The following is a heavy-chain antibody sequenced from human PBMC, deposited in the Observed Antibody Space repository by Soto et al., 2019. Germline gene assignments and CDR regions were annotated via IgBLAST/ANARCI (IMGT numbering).Heavy chain of an antibody. J-gene: IGHJ4*02. CDR2: IYPGGGI. D-gene: IGHD3-9*01. V-gene: IGHV4-30-2*01. Sequence: QLQLQESGSGLVQPSQTLSLTCAVSGGSFTGGYSWNWIRQPPGKGLEWIGYIYPGGGIYYNPSLESRATMSRDSSKNQFSLKLTSVTAADTAMYFCARLTGDRDYWGQGALVTVSS. CDR3: ARLTGDRDY. CDR1: GGSFTGGYS.